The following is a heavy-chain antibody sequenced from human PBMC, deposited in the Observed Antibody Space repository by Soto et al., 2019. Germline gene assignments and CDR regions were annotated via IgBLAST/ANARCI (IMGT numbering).Heavy chain of an antibody. Sequence: KPGGSLRLSCAASGFTFSSYSMNWVRQAPGKGLEWVSSISSSSSYIYYADSVKGRFTISRDNAKNSLYLQMNSLRAEDTAVYYCARRIAAVTKRGGMDVWGQGTTVTVSS. D-gene: IGHD6-13*01. CDR1: GFTFSSYS. CDR3: ARRIAAVTKRGGMDV. CDR2: ISSSSSYI. V-gene: IGHV3-21*01. J-gene: IGHJ6*02.